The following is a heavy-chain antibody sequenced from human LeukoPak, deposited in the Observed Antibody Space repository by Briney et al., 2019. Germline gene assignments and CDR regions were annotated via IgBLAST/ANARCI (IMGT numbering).Heavy chain of an antibody. V-gene: IGHV3-23*01. CDR2: ISGSGGST. J-gene: IGHJ5*02. D-gene: IGHD3-22*01. CDR3: ANTNYYYDSSGYYYGQA. CDR1: GFTFSSYA. Sequence: GGSLRLSCAASGFTFSSYAMSWVRQAPGKGLEWVSAISGSGGSTYYADSVKGRFTISRDNSKNTLYLQMNSLRAEDTAVYYCANTNYYYDSSGYYYGQAWGQGNLVTVSS.